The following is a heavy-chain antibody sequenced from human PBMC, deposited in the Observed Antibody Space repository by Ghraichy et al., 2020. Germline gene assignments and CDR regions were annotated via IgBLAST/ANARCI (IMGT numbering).Heavy chain of an antibody. CDR3: ARSHICDSGGQWVSYGMDV. Sequence: GGSLRLSCEASGFTFNDYYMTWIRQVPGKGLEWVSYISTTSKNIYYAYSVKGRFIVSRDNGEKSHYLQMSSLRIEDTAVYYCARSHICDSGGQWVSYGMDVWGQGTMVTVSS. D-gene: IGHD2-15*01. V-gene: IGHV3-11*01. J-gene: IGHJ6*02. CDR2: ISTTSKNI. CDR1: GFTFNDYY.